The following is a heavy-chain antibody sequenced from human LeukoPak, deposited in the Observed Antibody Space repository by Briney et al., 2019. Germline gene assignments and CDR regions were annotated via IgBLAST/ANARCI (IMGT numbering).Heavy chain of an antibody. CDR1: RVTFRDYG. J-gene: IGHJ3*02. V-gene: IGHV3-30*18. CDR3: AKVRYCGPSAFDI. Sequence: GGSLRLSCSAYRVTFRDYGMHWLRQAPGKGLDWVAVISYDGSNKYYADSVKGRFTISRDNSKNTLYLQMNSLRAEDTAVYYCAKVRYCGPSAFDIWGQGTMVTVSS. D-gene: IGHD2-21*01. CDR2: ISYDGSNK.